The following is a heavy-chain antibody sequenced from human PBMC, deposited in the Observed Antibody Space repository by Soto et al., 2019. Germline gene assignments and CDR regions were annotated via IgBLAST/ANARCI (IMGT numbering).Heavy chain of an antibody. CDR1: GYTFTSYD. V-gene: IGHV1-8*01. CDR3: ARGPSIAVAGALESTHYYGMDV. CDR2: MNPNSGNT. Sequence: QVQLVQSGAEVKKPGASVKVSCKASGYTFTSYDINWVRQATGQGLEWMGWMNPNSGNTGYAQKFQGRVTMTRNTSISTAYMELSSLRSEDTAVYYCARGPSIAVAGALESTHYYGMDVWGQGTTVTVAS. J-gene: IGHJ6*02. D-gene: IGHD6-19*01.